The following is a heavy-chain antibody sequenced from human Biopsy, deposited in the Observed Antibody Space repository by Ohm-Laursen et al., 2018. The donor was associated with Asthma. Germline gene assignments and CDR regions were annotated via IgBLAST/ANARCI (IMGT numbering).Heavy chain of an antibody. CDR1: PGSFSGFF. CDR3: ARGPELDV. CDR2: TNERGVT. V-gene: IGHV4-34*01. J-gene: IGHJ6*02. Sequence: SDTLSLTCDVYPGSFSGFFWTWIRQSPGKGLKWIGETNERGVTNNNPSLKSRVIISIDTYWNRVSLKLTSVTAADTAVYYRARGPELDVWGQGTTVTVSS.